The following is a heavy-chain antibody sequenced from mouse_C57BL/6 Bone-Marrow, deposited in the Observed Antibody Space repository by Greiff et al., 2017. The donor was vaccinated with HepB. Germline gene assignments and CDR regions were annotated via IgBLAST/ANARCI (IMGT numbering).Heavy chain of an antibody. J-gene: IGHJ1*03. CDR2: ISSGSSTI. CDR3: ARGYDGSSFYWYFDV. D-gene: IGHD1-1*01. Sequence: EVKLMESGGGLVKPGGSLKLSCAASGFTFSDYGMHWVRQAPEKGLEWVAYISSGSSTIYYADTVKGRFTISRDNAKNTLFLQMTRLRSEDTAMYYCARGYDGSSFYWYFDVWGTGTTVTVSS. V-gene: IGHV5-17*01. CDR1: GFTFSDYG.